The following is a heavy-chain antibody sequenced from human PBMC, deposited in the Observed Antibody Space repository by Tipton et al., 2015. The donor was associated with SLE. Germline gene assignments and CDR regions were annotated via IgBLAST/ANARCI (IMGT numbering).Heavy chain of an antibody. J-gene: IGHJ6*03. Sequence: TLSLTCTVSGGSMRSKRYYWSWIRQPAGKGLEWIGRIYTSGSSSSNPSLKSRVTMSVDTAKNQFSLKLSSVTAADTAVYYCARDRPEYSSSYYYYMDVRGKGTTVIVSS. CDR3: ARDRPEYSSSYYYYMDV. D-gene: IGHD6-6*01. V-gene: IGHV4-61*02. CDR1: GGSMRSKRYY. CDR2: IYTSGSS.